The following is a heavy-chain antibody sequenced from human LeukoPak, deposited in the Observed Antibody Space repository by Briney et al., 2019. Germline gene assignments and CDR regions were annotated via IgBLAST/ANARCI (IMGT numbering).Heavy chain of an antibody. D-gene: IGHD6-19*01. CDR3: ATRHGEYSSGWYPG. V-gene: IGHV1-24*01. CDR2: FDPEDGET. Sequence: ASVKVSCKVSGYTLTELSMHWVRQAPGKGLEWMGGFDPEDGETIYAQKFQGRVTMTEDTSTDTAYMELSSLRSEDTAVYYCATRHGEYSSGWYPGWGQGTLVTVSS. CDR1: GYTLTELS. J-gene: IGHJ4*02.